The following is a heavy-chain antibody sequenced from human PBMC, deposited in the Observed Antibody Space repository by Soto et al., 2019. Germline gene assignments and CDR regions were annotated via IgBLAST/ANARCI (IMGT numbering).Heavy chain of an antibody. CDR2: IHSDGSST. V-gene: IGHV3-74*01. CDR1: GFTFSYYW. CDR3: ARGDRGAFDL. J-gene: IGHJ3*01. D-gene: IGHD3-16*01. Sequence: EVQLLESGGGLVQPGESLRLSCAASGFTFSYYWMHWVRQAPGMGLVWVSRIHSDGSSTTYADAGKGGFTISRDNASNTLYLQMTSMCAEDTAVYYCARGDRGAFDLWGQGTVLTVS.